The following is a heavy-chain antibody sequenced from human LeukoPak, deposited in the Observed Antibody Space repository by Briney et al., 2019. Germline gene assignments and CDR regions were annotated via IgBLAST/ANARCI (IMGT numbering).Heavy chain of an antibody. CDR3: ARVLEGAASWEPFDY. V-gene: IGHV4-59*12. D-gene: IGHD1-14*01. J-gene: IGHJ4*02. CDR1: GGSISSYY. CDR2: IYYSGST. Sequence: SETLSLTCTVSGGSISSYYWSWIRQPPGKGLEWIGYIYYSGSTNYNPSLKSRVTISVDRSKNQFSLKVSSMTAADTAVYYCARVLEGAASWEPFDYWGQGTLVTVSS.